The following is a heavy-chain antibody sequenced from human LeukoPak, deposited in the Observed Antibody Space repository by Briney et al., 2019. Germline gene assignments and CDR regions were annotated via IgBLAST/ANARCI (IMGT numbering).Heavy chain of an antibody. Sequence: SETLSLTCAVYGGSFSGYYWSWIRQPPGKGLEWIGEISHSGSTNYNPSLKGRVTISVDTSKNQFSLKLSSVTAADTAVYYCARGKGDYWGQGTLVTVSS. CDR3: ARGKGDY. CDR1: GGSFSGYY. CDR2: ISHSGST. V-gene: IGHV4-34*01. J-gene: IGHJ4*02.